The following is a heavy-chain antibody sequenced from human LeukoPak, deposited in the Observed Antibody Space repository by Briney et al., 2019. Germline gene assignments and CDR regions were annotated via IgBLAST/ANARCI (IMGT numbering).Heavy chain of an antibody. J-gene: IGHJ4*02. CDR1: GGSISSYY. Sequence: SETLSLTCTVYGGSISSYYWSWIRQPPGKGLEWIGRIYYSGSTNYNPSLKSRVTISVDTSKNQFSLKLSSVTAADTAVYYCAREEDIVVVPAATVFDYWGQGTLVSVSS. D-gene: IGHD2-2*01. V-gene: IGHV4-34*01. CDR2: IYYSGST. CDR3: AREEDIVVVPAATVFDY.